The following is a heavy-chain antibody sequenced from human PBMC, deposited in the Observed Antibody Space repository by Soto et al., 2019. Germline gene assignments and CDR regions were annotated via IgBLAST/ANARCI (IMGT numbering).Heavy chain of an antibody. CDR3: TTAGSGSYRYYYYYGMDV. Sequence: PGGSLRLSCAASGFTFSNAWMSWVRQAPGKGLEWVGRIKSKTDGGTTDYAAPVKGRFTISRDDSKNTLYLQMNSLKTEDTAVYYCTTAGSGSYRYYYYYGMDVWGQGTTVTVSS. CDR1: GFTFSNAW. J-gene: IGHJ6*02. D-gene: IGHD1-26*01. V-gene: IGHV3-15*01. CDR2: IKSKTDGGTT.